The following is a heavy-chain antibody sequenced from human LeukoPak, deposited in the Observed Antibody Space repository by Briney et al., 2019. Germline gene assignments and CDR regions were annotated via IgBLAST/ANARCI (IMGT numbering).Heavy chain of an antibody. Sequence: GGSLRLSCVGSGFTFSGYWMSWVRQAPGKGLEWVSGITNSGENTYYADSVKGRFTISRDNSKNTLFLEMNSLRVEDTAVYYCAKGRGFRVWDPWDNWGQGTLITVSS. CDR1: GFTFSGYW. CDR2: ITNSGENT. V-gene: IGHV3-23*01. J-gene: IGHJ4*02. D-gene: IGHD3-16*01. CDR3: AKGRGFRVWDPWDN.